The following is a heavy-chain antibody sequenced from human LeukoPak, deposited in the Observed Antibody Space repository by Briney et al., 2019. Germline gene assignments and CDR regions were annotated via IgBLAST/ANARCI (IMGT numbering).Heavy chain of an antibody. CDR3: AREGITSSADAFDI. V-gene: IGHV1-69*06. D-gene: IGHD3-16*01. Sequence: GASVKVSCKASGGTFSSYAISWVRQAPGQGLEWMGGIIPIFGTANYAQKFQGRVTTTADKSTSTAYMELSSLRSEDTAVYYCAREGITSSADAFDIWGQGTMVTVSS. CDR2: IIPIFGTA. J-gene: IGHJ3*02. CDR1: GGTFSSYA.